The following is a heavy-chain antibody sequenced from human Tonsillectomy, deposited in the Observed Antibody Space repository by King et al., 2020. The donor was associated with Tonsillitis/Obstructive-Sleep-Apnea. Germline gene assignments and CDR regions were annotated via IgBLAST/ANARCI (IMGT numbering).Heavy chain of an antibody. CDR3: ARLWSSGRDY. V-gene: IGHV4-59*01. J-gene: IGHJ4*02. D-gene: IGHD3-10*01. Sequence: VQLQESGPGLVKPSETLSLTCTVSGGSISSYYWSWLRPPPGKGLEWIGYIYYSGSTNYNPSLKSRVTISVDTSKNQFSLKLSSVTAADTAVYYCARLWSSGRDYWGQGTLVTVSS. CDR1: GGSISSYY. CDR2: IYYSGST.